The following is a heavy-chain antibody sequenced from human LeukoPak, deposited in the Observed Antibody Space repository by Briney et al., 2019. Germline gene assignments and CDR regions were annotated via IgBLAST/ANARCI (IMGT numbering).Heavy chain of an antibody. Sequence: GGSLRLSCAASGFTFRSHAMHWVRQAPGKGLEWVSYISTSSGGYTNYADSVKGRFTISRDNAKNALYLQMNSLRVEDTAVYYCARGHHNGDYWGQGTLVTVSS. CDR1: GFTFRSHA. V-gene: IGHV3-21*05. CDR3: ARGHHNGDY. J-gene: IGHJ4*02. D-gene: IGHD2-8*01. CDR2: ISTSSGGYT.